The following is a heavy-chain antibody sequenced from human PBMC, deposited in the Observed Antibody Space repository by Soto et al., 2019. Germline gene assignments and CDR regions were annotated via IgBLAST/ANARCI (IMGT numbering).Heavy chain of an antibody. CDR2: IYRSGTT. D-gene: IGHD1-1*01. Sequence: QVQLQESGPRLVKPSQTLSLTCSVSGDSVNSDFFYWSWLRQPPGKGLEWIGYIYRSGTTDYNPSLSSRITISIDTSKNQFSLNLRSVTATDTAVYYCARATLEGTTVYNWFDRWGQGTLVTVS. V-gene: IGHV4-30-4*01. CDR1: GDSVNSDFFY. J-gene: IGHJ5*02. CDR3: ARATLEGTTVYNWFDR.